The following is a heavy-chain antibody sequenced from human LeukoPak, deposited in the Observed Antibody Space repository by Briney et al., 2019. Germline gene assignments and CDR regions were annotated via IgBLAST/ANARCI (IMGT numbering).Heavy chain of an antibody. D-gene: IGHD6-19*01. Sequence: SETLSLTCTVSGGSISSYYWSWIRQPPGKGLEWIGYIYYSGSTNYNPSLKSRVTISVDTSKNQFSMKLSSVTAADTAVYYCARVGFGSGWYNWFDPWGQGTLVTVSS. V-gene: IGHV4-59*01. CDR3: ARVGFGSGWYNWFDP. CDR1: GGSISSYY. CDR2: IYYSGST. J-gene: IGHJ5*02.